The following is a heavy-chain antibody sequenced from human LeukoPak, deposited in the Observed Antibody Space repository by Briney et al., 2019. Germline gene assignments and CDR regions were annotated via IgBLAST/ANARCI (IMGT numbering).Heavy chain of an antibody. CDR1: GGSISSYY. J-gene: IGHJ4*02. Sequence: SETLSLTCTVSGGSISSYYWSWIRQPPGQGLEWIGHIYYSGSTNYNPSLKSRVTISVDTSKNHLSLKLTSVTAADTAVYYCARVSGSYWYWGQGTLVTVSS. V-gene: IGHV4-59*01. CDR2: IYYSGST. D-gene: IGHD1-26*01. CDR3: ARVSGSYWY.